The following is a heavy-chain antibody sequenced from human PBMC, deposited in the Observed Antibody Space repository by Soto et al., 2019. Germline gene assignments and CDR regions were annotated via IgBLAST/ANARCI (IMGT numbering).Heavy chain of an antibody. V-gene: IGHV1-3*04. J-gene: IGHJ4*02. CDR1: GYSFSTTYA. Sequence: GASVKVSCKAFGYSFSTTYAMHWVRQAPVQSVEWMGWITTGNGDTKSSQKFQGRLTISRDTSANTAYMELSGLRSEDTAIYYCARAPGGYYGSQKIFYSYYFDSWGQGTLVTVSS. D-gene: IGHD3-10*01. CDR2: ITTGNGDT. CDR3: ARAPGGYYGSQKIFYSYYFDS.